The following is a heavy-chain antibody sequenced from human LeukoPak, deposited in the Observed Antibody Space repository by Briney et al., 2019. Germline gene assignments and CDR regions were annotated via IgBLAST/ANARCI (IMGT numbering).Heavy chain of an antibody. V-gene: IGHV1-69*06. D-gene: IGHD5-24*01. Sequence: GASVKVSCKASGGTFSSYAISWVRQAPGQGLEWMGGIIPIFGTANYAQKFRGRVTITADKSTSTAYVELTSLTSEDTAVYYCARGPGVATSHNWFDPWGQGTLVTVSS. CDR3: ARGPGVATSHNWFDP. CDR2: IIPIFGTA. J-gene: IGHJ5*02. CDR1: GGTFSSYA.